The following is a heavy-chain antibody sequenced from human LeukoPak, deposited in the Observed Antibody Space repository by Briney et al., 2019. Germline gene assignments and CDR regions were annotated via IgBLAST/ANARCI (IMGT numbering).Heavy chain of an antibody. D-gene: IGHD6-19*01. Sequence: GGSLRLSCAASGFTFTNAWMTWVRQAPGKGLEWVGRIKSKNDDGTTDYAAPVRGRFTISRDDSKNMVFLQMNSLKTEDTAVYYCTESYSSAWPFDFWGQGTLVTVSS. J-gene: IGHJ4*02. CDR2: IKSKNDDGTT. CDR1: GFTFTNAW. CDR3: TESYSSAWPFDF. V-gene: IGHV3-15*01.